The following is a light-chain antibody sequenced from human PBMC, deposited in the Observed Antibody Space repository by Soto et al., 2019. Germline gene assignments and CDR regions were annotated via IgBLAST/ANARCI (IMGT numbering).Light chain of an antibody. J-gene: IGKJ1*01. Sequence: EKVMTQSPATLSVSPRERAPPSCRASQSVSSHLAWYQQKPGQAPRLVIYGATTRATGIPARISGSGSGTEFTLTISSLQPDDFATYYCQHYSSYSEAFGQGTKVDIK. CDR2: GAT. CDR3: QHYSSYSEA. V-gene: IGKV3-15*01. CDR1: QSVSSH.